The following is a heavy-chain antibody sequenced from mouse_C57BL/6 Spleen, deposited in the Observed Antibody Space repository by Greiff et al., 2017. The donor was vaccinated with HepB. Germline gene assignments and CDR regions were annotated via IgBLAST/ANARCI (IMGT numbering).Heavy chain of an antibody. J-gene: IGHJ4*01. V-gene: IGHV3-1*01. Sequence: VQLQESGPGMVKPSQSLSLTCTVTGYSITSGYDWHWIRHFPGNKLEWMGYISYSGSTNYNPSLKSRISITHDTSKNHFFLKLNSVTTEDTATYYCARAYYSNYAMDYWGQGTSVTVSS. CDR3: ARAYYSNYAMDY. D-gene: IGHD2-5*01. CDR2: ISYSGST. CDR1: GYSITSGYD.